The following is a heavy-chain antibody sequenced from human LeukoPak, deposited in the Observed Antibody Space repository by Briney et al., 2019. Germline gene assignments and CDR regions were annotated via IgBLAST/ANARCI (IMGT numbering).Heavy chain of an antibody. J-gene: IGHJ4*02. CDR1: GFTFRSYA. Sequence: GGSLRLSCAASGFTFRSYAMSWVRQAPGKGLEWVSAISGSGGSTYYADAVEGRFTISRDNSKNKLYLQMNSLRAEDTAVYYCARPVTYYYDCSGYYSPPFYYFDYWGQGTLVPVPS. V-gene: IGHV3-23*01. CDR2: ISGSGGST. D-gene: IGHD3-22*01. CDR3: ARPVTYYYDCSGYYSPPFYYFDY.